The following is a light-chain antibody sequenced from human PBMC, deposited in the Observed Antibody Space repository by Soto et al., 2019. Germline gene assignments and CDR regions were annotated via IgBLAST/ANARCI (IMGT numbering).Light chain of an antibody. J-gene: IGLJ1*01. CDR3: QSYDSSLSGYV. CDR1: SSNIGAGYD. CDR2: GNS. Sequence: QSVLTQPPSVSGAPGQRVTISCTGSSSNIGAGYDVHWYQQLPGTAPKLLICGNSNRPSGVPDRFSGSKSGTSASLAITGLQAEDEAYYYCQSYDSSLSGYVFGTGTKLTVL. V-gene: IGLV1-40*01.